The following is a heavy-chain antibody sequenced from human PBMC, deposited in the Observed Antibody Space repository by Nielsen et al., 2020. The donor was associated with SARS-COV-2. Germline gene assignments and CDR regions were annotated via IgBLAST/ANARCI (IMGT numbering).Heavy chain of an antibody. CDR1: GGSISSGDYF. J-gene: IGHJ4*02. CDR2: VYSSGST. D-gene: IGHD1-26*01. CDR3: ARRWSNYDPFDY. Sequence: SETLSLTCTVSGGSISSGDYFWSWIRQPPGKGLEWIGYVYSSGSTDYNPSLKSRVTMSVDTFRNQFSLKLNSVTPADTAVYYCARRWSNYDPFDYWGQGSLVTVSS. V-gene: IGHV4-61*08.